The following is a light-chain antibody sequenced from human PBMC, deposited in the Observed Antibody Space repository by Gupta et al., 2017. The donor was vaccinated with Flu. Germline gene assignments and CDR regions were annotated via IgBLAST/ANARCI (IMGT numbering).Light chain of an antibody. Sequence: QLVLTQSPSASASLAASVKLSCTLSSGHSSYAITWHQQQPEKGPRYLMKLNSDGSHSKGDGIPDRFSGSSSGAERYLTISSPQSEDEADYNCQTWGTGIRVFGGGTKLAVL. V-gene: IGLV4-69*01. CDR1: SGHSSYA. CDR3: QTWGTGIRV. J-gene: IGLJ3*02. CDR2: LNSDGSH.